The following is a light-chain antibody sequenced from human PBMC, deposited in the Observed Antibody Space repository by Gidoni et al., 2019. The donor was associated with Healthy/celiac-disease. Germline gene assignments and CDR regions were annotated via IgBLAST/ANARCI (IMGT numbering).Light chain of an antibody. Sequence: QSALTQPASVSGSPGQSITTSCTGTSSDVGGYNYVPWYQPHPGKAPKLMIYDVSNRPSGVSNRFSGSKSGNTASLTISGLQAEDEADYYCSSYTSSSTLYVFGTGTKVTVL. V-gene: IGLV2-14*01. CDR2: DVS. J-gene: IGLJ1*01. CDR3: SSYTSSSTLYV. CDR1: SSDVGGYNY.